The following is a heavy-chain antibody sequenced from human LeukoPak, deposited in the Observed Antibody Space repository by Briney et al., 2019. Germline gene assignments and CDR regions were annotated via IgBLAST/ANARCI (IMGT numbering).Heavy chain of an antibody. J-gene: IGHJ3*02. Sequence: PGGSLRLSCAASGLTFSSYWMSWVRQAPGKGLEWVANIKQDGSEKYYVDSVKGRFTISRDNAKNSLYLQMNSLRAEDTAVYYCARDPYVSSAFGIWGQGTMVTVSS. CDR3: ARDPYVSSAFGI. D-gene: IGHD3-16*01. V-gene: IGHV3-7*01. CDR2: IKQDGSEK. CDR1: GLTFSSYW.